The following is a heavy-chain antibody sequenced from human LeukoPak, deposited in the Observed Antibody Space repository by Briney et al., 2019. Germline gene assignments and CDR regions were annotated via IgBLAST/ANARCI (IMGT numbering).Heavy chain of an antibody. V-gene: IGHV3-21*01. J-gene: IGHJ3*01. Sequence: PGGSLRLSCAASGFTFSTYSMHWVRQAPGKGLEWVSYIRSSTTYIYYADSVKGRFTISRDNAKNSLYLQMNSLRAEDTSVYYCARDRGYCSGGSCYSNVFDVWSQGTMVTVPS. CDR2: IRSSTTYI. D-gene: IGHD2-15*01. CDR3: ARDRGYCSGGSCYSNVFDV. CDR1: GFTFSTYS.